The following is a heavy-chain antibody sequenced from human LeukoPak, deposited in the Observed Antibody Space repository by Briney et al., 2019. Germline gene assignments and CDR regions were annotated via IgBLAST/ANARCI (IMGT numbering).Heavy chain of an antibody. Sequence: SETLSLTCTVSGGSISSSSYYWGWIRQPPGKGLEWIGSIYYSGSTNYNPSLKSRVTISVDTSKNQFSLKLSSVTAADTAVYYCARGETDGIAAAGYYFDYWGQGTLVTVSS. V-gene: IGHV4-39*07. D-gene: IGHD6-13*01. CDR2: IYYSGST. CDR1: GGSISSSSYY. CDR3: ARGETDGIAAAGYYFDY. J-gene: IGHJ4*02.